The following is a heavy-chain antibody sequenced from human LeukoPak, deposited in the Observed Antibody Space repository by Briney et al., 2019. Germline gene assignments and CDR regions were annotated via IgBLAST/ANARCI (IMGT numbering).Heavy chain of an antibody. D-gene: IGHD6-6*01. CDR1: GGSFSGYY. CDR3: ARGVIAAPHYYYGMDV. J-gene: IGHJ6*02. Sequence: SETLSLTCAVYGGSFSGYYWSWIRQPPGKGLEWIGGINHSGSTNYNPSLKSRVTISVDTSKNQFSLKLSSVTAADTAVYYCARGVIAAPHYYYGMDVWGQGTTVTVSS. CDR2: INHSGST. V-gene: IGHV4-34*01.